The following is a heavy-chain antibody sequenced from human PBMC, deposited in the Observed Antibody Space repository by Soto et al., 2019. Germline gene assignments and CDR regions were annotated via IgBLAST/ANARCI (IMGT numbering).Heavy chain of an antibody. CDR1: GASISSGDYY. J-gene: IGHJ4*02. D-gene: IGHD5-18*01. Sequence: QVHLQESGPGLVKPSQTLSLRCAVSGASISSGDYYWNWIRQPPGKGLEWIGYIYYNGDTYYNPSLKSRATFSLDTSNNHFSLKVNSVTAADTAVYFCARENTAMGGYFAYWGLGSLVTVSS. V-gene: IGHV4-30-4*01. CDR2: IYYNGDT. CDR3: ARENTAMGGYFAY.